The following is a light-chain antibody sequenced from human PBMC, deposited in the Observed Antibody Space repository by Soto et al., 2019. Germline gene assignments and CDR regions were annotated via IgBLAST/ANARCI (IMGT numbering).Light chain of an antibody. Sequence: DLQMTQSPSSLSASVGDRVTITCRASQSISSYLNWYQQKPGKAPKLLIYAASSLQSGVPSRFSGSGSGTDFTLTISSLQPEDFATYYCQQSYSTPITCGQGTLLEIK. CDR3: QQSYSTPIT. CDR2: AAS. V-gene: IGKV1-39*01. J-gene: IGKJ5*01. CDR1: QSISSY.